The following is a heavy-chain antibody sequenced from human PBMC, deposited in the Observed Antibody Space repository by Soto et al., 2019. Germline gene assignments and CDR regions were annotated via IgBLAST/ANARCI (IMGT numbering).Heavy chain of an antibody. D-gene: IGHD3-22*01. CDR3: ARDLVVVIDALYYYYGMDV. CDR2: IYYSGST. Sequence: SETLSLTCTVSGGSISSGSYSWSWIRQHPGKGLEWIGFIYYSGSTYYNPSLKSRVIISVDTSMNQFSLKLSSVTAADTAVYYCARDLVVVIDALYYYYGMDVWGQGTTVTVSS. V-gene: IGHV4-31*03. J-gene: IGHJ6*02. CDR1: GGSISSGSYS.